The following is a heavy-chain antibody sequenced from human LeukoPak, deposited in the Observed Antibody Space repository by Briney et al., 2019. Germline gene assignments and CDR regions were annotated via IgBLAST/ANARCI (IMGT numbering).Heavy chain of an antibody. CDR3: ARAPIGGYDSPYFDY. CDR2: INPNSGGT. D-gene: IGHD5-12*01. V-gene: IGHV1-2*02. CDR1: GYTFTGYY. Sequence: ASVKVSCKASGYTFTGYYMHWVRQAPGQGLEWMGWINPNSGGTNYAQKFQGRVTMTRDTSISTAYMELSRLRSDDTAVYYCARAPIGGYDSPYFDYWGQGTLVTVSS. J-gene: IGHJ4*02.